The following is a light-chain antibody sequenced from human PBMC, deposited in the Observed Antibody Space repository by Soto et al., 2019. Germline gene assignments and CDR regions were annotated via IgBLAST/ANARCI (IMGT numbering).Light chain of an antibody. J-gene: IGKJ1*01. CDR3: QQSYSSPPT. CDR1: QSISNH. CDR2: AAS. V-gene: IGKV1-39*01. Sequence: DIQMTQSPSSLSASVEDRFIITCRASQSISNHLNWYEQKPGKAPKLLXFAASSLQSGVPSRFSGSRSGPDFTLTISSLQPEDFETYYCQQSYSSPPTFGQGTKVDIK.